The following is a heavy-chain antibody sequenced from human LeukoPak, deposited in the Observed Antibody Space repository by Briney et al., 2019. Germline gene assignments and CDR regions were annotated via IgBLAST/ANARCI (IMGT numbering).Heavy chain of an antibody. CDR1: GGTFSSYA. V-gene: IGHV1-2*02. CDR3: ASLYCSSTSCYPGTYYYYYMDV. Sequence: ASVKVSCKASGGTFSSYAISWVRQAPGQGLEWMGWINPNSGGTNYAQKFQGRVTMTRDTSISTAYMELSSLRSEDTAVYYCASLYCSSTSCYPGTYYYYYMDVWGKGTTVTVSS. CDR2: INPNSGGT. J-gene: IGHJ6*03. D-gene: IGHD2-2*01.